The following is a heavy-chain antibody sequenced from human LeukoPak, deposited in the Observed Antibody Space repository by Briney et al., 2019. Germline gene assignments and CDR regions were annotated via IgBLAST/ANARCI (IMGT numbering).Heavy chain of an antibody. Sequence: GGSLRLSCAASGFTFSSYAMHWVRQAPGKGLEWVAVISYDGSNKYYADSVKGRFTISRDNSKNTLYLQMNSLRAEDTAVYYCARDDLSGYYTYFDYWGQGTLVTVSS. V-gene: IGHV3-30-3*01. CDR1: GFTFSSYA. CDR2: ISYDGSNK. CDR3: ARDDLSGYYTYFDY. D-gene: IGHD3-22*01. J-gene: IGHJ4*02.